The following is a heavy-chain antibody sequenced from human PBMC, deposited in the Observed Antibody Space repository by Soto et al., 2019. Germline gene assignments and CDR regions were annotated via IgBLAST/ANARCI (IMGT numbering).Heavy chain of an antibody. J-gene: IGHJ4*02. CDR2: ISWNSGSI. CDR1: GFTFDDYA. V-gene: IGHV3-9*01. D-gene: IGHD3-9*01. Sequence: EVQLVESGGGLVQPGRSLRLSCAASGFTFDDYAMHWVRQAPGKGLEWVSGISWNSGSIGYADSVKGRFTISRDNAKNSLYLQMNSLRAEYTALYYCARRLRYFDWFPFDYWGQGTLVTVSS. CDR3: ARRLRYFDWFPFDY.